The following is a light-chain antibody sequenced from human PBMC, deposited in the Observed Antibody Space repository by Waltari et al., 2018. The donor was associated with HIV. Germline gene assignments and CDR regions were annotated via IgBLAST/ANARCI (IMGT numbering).Light chain of an antibody. V-gene: IGKV1-39*01. CDR3: QQSYSTPYT. CDR1: QSISSY. CDR2: AAS. Sequence: DIQMTQSPSYLSASVGDRFTITCRASQSISSYLNWYQQKPGKAPKLLIYAASSLQSGVPSRFSGSGSGTDFTLTISSLQPEDFATYYCQQSYSTPYTFGQGTKLEIK. J-gene: IGKJ2*01.